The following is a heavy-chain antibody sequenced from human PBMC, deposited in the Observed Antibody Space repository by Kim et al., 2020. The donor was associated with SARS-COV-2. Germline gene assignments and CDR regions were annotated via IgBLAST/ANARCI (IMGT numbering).Heavy chain of an antibody. CDR3: ARAGYGSGSYYNVGYNWFDP. J-gene: IGHJ5*02. Sequence: ASVKVSCKASGYTFTSYAMHWVRQAPGQRLEWMGWINAGNGNTKYSQKFQGRVTITRDTSASTAYMELSSLRSEDTAVYYCARAGYGSGSYYNVGYNWFDPWGQGTLVTVSS. CDR2: INAGNGNT. CDR1: GYTFTSYA. D-gene: IGHD3-10*01. V-gene: IGHV1-3*01.